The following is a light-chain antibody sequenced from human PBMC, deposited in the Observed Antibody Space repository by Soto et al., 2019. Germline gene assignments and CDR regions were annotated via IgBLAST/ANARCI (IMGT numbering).Light chain of an antibody. CDR3: QQFDNLPLT. V-gene: IGKV1-33*01. CDR2: DAS. J-gene: IGKJ4*01. Sequence: DIQMTQSPSSLSASVGDRVTITCQASQDISNYLNWYQQKPGKAPKILIYDASVLEAEVPSRFSGGGSGTHFTLTISSLQAEDVATYYCQQFDNLPLTFGGGTKVEIK. CDR1: QDISNY.